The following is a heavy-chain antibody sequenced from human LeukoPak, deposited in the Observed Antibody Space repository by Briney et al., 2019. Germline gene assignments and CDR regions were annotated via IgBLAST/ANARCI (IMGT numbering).Heavy chain of an antibody. V-gene: IGHV4-59*01. J-gene: IGHJ6*03. CDR1: GGSISSYY. Sequence: SETLSLTCTVSGGSISSYYWSWIRQPPGKGLEWIGYIYYTGNTNYNPSLKSRVTISVDTSKNQFSLNLSSVTAADTAVYYCARNYYDSSGRRYYYYYYMDVWGKGTTVTVSS. CDR3: ARNYYDSSGRRYYYYYYMDV. CDR2: IYYTGNT. D-gene: IGHD3-22*01.